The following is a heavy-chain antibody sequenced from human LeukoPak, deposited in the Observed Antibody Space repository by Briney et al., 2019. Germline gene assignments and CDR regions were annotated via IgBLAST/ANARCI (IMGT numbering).Heavy chain of an antibody. CDR3: ARSPEYYFGY. Sequence: SQTLSLTCTASGGSISSGGYYWSWIRQHPGKGLEWIGYIYYSGSTYYNPSLKSRVTISVDTSENQFSLKLTSVTAADTAVYYCARSPEYYFGYWGQGTLVTVSS. CDR2: IYYSGST. V-gene: IGHV4-31*03. D-gene: IGHD1-14*01. J-gene: IGHJ4*02. CDR1: GGSISSGGYY.